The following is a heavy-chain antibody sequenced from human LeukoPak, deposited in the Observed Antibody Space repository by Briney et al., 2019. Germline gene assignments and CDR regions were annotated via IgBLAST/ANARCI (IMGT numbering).Heavy chain of an antibody. J-gene: IGHJ4*02. Sequence: SETLSLTCTVSGGSTSGYYWNWIRQPPGKGLEWIRYIHYSGSTKYNPSLKSRVTISVDTSKNHSSLKLTSVTAADTAVYYCARMYSSSSYLDSWGQGTLVTVSS. V-gene: IGHV4-59*08. CDR3: ARMYSSSSYLDS. D-gene: IGHD6-6*01. CDR2: IHYSGST. CDR1: GGSTSGYY.